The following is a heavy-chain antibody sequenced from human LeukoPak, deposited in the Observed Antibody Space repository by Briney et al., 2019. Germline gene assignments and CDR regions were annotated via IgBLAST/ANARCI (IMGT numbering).Heavy chain of an antibody. Sequence: SETLSLTCTVSGGSIRSYYWSWIRQPPGKGLEWIGYMYYRGNTNYNLSLKSRVTISVDTSKNQFSLKLSSVTAADTAVYYCATGVHGIAAAGDYYFDYWGQGTLVTVSS. CDR3: ATGVHGIAAAGDYYFDY. CDR1: GGSIRSYY. D-gene: IGHD6-13*01. V-gene: IGHV4-59*01. J-gene: IGHJ4*02. CDR2: MYYRGNT.